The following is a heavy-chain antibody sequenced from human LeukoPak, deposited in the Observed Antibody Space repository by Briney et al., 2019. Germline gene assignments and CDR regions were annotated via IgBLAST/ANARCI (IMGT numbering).Heavy chain of an antibody. J-gene: IGHJ4*02. Sequence: GGSLRLSCAASGFTFSSYGMHWDRQAPGKGLEWVAVIWYDGSNKYYADSVKGRFTISRDNSKNTLYLQMNSLRAEDTAVYYCARGGIQVSGIDEFDYWGQGTLVTVSS. CDR2: IWYDGSNK. CDR3: ARGGIQVSGIDEFDY. CDR1: GFTFSSYG. V-gene: IGHV3-33*01. D-gene: IGHD6-19*01.